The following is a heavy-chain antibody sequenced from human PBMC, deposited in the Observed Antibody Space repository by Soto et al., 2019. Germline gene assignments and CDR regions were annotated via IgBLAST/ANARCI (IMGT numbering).Heavy chain of an antibody. CDR1: GFTFSSYG. J-gene: IGHJ6*02. CDR3: AKARICPLGSCYDFENYYGMDV. D-gene: IGHD2-15*01. CDR2: ISYDGSNK. V-gene: IGHV3-30*18. Sequence: GGSLRLSCAASGFTFSSYGMHWVRQAPGKGLEWVAVISYDGSNKYYADSVKGRFTISRDNSKNTLYLQMNSLRAEDTAVYYCAKARICPLGSCYDFENYYGMDVWGQGTTVTVSS.